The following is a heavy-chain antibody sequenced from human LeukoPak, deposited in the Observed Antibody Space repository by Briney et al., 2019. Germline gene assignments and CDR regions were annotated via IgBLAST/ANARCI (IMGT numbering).Heavy chain of an antibody. CDR2: MSYSGTT. V-gene: IGHV4-38-2*02. Sequence: SETLSLTCTVAGHSITSGYYWGWIRQPPGKALEWIGSMSYSGTTNYNPSLKSRVSISLDMSKNQFSLKLSSVTAADTAVYYCARMNPYADYDYLDYWGQGTLVTVSS. CDR3: ARMNPYADYDYLDY. J-gene: IGHJ4*02. CDR1: GHSITSGYY. D-gene: IGHD4-17*01.